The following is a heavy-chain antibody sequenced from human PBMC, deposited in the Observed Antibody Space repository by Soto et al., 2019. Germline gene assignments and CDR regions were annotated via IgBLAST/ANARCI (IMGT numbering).Heavy chain of an antibody. D-gene: IGHD5-18*01. CDR2: ISSSSRTI. J-gene: IGHJ4*02. CDR1: GFTFSSYS. Sequence: EVQLVESGGGLVQPGGSLRLSCAASGFTFSSYSMNWVRQAPGKGLEWVSYISSSSRTIYYADSVKGRFTISRDNAKNYLYLQMNSLRAEYTAVFYCARARFGTPMVPDAYFDYWGQGTLVTVSS. V-gene: IGHV3-48*01. CDR3: ARARFGTPMVPDAYFDY.